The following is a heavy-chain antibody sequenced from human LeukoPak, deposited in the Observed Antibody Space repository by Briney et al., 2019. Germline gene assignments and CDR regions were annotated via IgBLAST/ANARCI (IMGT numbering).Heavy chain of an antibody. CDR1: GFTFSSYS. Sequence: GGSLRLPCAASGFTFSSYSMNWVRQAPGKGLEWVLSISTTSSYIYYADSVKGRSTISRDNVKNSLYLQMNSLRAEDTAVYYCARAPVVDAGYSSGEYYFDYWGQGTLVTVSS. CDR3: ARAPVVDAGYSSGEYYFDY. CDR2: ISTTSSYI. V-gene: IGHV3-21*01. D-gene: IGHD6-19*01. J-gene: IGHJ4*02.